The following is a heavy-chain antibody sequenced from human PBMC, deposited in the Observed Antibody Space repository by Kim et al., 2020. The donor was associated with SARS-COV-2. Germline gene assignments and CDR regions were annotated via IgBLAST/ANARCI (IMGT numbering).Heavy chain of an antibody. CDR2: IWYDGSNK. J-gene: IGHJ4*02. CDR3: ARVEFTMVRGVRSSLDY. CDR1: GFTFSSYG. Sequence: GGSLRLSCAASGFTFSSYGMHWVRQAPGKGLEWVAVIWYDGSNKYYADSVKGRFTISRDNSKNTLYLQMNSLRAEDTAVYYCARVEFTMVRGVRSSLDYWGQGTLVTVSS. V-gene: IGHV3-33*01. D-gene: IGHD3-10*01.